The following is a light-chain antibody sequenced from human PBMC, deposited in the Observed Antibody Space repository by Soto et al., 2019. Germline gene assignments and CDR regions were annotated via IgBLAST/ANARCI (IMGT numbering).Light chain of an antibody. J-gene: IGKJ5*01. CDR2: GAS. Sequence: EIMLTQAPGTLSLSPGDRATLSCRASQSVSGSYLAWYQQKPGQAPRLLIYGASSRATGIPDRFSGSGSGTDFTLTISRLEPEDFALYYCQQYGYSPITFGQGTRLEIK. CDR1: QSVSGSY. CDR3: QQYGYSPIT. V-gene: IGKV3-20*01.